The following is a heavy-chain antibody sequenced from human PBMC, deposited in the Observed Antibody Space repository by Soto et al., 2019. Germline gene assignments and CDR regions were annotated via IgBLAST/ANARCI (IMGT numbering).Heavy chain of an antibody. CDR3: ARHEVSVGAAHDY. J-gene: IGHJ4*02. D-gene: IGHD6-13*01. Sequence: SETLSLTCTVSGGSISSSSYYWGWIRQPPGKGLEWIGSIYYSGSTYYNPSLKSRVTISVDTSKNQFSLKLSSVTAADTAVYYCARHEVSVGAAHDYWGQGTLVTVSS. V-gene: IGHV4-39*01. CDR1: GGSISSSSYY. CDR2: IYYSGST.